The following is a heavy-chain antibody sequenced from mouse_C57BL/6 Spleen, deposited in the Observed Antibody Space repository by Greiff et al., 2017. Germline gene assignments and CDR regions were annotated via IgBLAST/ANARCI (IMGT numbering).Heavy chain of an antibody. CDR1: GYAFTNYL. V-gene: IGHV1-54*01. CDR3: AREVYFGSSSFDY. J-gene: IGHJ2*01. D-gene: IGHD1-1*01. CDR2: INPGSGGT. Sequence: VKLMESGAELVRPGTSVKVSCKASGYAFTNYLIEWVKQRPGQGLEWIGVINPGSGGTNYNEKFKGKATLTADKSSSTAYMQLSSLTSEDSAVYCCAREVYFGSSSFDYWGQGTTLTVSS.